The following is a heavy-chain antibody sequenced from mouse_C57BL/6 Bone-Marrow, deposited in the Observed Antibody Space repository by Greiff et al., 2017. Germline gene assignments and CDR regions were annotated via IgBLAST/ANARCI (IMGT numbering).Heavy chain of an antibody. Sequence: EVQGVESGGGLVKPGGSLKLSCAASGFTFSSYAMSWVRQTPEKRLEWVATISDGGSYTYYPDNVKGRFTISRDNAKNNLYLQMSHLTSEDTAMYYCARGRYIWYFDVWGTGTTVTVSS. V-gene: IGHV5-4*01. J-gene: IGHJ1*03. D-gene: IGHD2-14*01. CDR2: ISDGGSYT. CDR3: ARGRYIWYFDV. CDR1: GFTFSSYA.